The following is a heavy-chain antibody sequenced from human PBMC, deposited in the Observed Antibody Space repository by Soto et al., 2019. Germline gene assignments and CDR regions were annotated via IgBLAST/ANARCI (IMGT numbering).Heavy chain of an antibody. CDR2: ILHLFGTA. CDR3: PSGGYKAYDSSGGYWCDP. D-gene: IGHD3-22*01. J-gene: IGHJ5*02. V-gene: IGHV1-69*06. CDR1: GGTFSSSA. Sequence: QVQLVQSGAEVKKPGSSVKVSCKASGGTFSSSAISWVRQAPGQGLERMGGILHLFGTANYAQKFQGRVTITADNSTSTADMERSSRRSEDTAVYYWPSGGYKAYDSSGGYWCDPWCQGTLVTVSS.